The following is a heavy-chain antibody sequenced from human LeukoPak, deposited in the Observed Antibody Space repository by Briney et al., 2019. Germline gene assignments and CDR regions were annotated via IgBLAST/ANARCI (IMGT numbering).Heavy chain of an antibody. V-gene: IGHV4-59*01. CDR2: IYYSGST. CDR1: GGSISSYY. CDR3: ARAPKRWFDP. J-gene: IGHJ5*02. Sequence: SETLSLTCTVSGGSISSYYWSWIRQPPGKGLEWIGYIYYSGSTNYNPSLKSRVTISVDTSKSQFSLKLSSVTAADTAVYYCARAPKRWFDPWGQGTLVIVSS.